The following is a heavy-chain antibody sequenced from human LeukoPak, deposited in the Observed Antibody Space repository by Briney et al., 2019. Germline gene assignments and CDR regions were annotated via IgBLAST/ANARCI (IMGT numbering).Heavy chain of an antibody. V-gene: IGHV1-69*13. D-gene: IGHD6-6*01. Sequence: SVKVSCKASGGTFSSYAISWVRQAPGQGLEWMGGIIPIFGTANYAQKFQGRVTITADESTSTAYMELSSLRSEDTAVYYCARARRYSSSEFDYWGQGTLVIFSS. CDR1: GGTFSSYA. CDR3: ARARRYSSSEFDY. J-gene: IGHJ4*02. CDR2: IIPIFGTA.